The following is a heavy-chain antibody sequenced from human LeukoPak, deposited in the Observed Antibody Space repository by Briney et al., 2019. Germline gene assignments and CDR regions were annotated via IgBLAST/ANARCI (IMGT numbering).Heavy chain of an antibody. CDR3: AKSQSGWYSFDY. CDR1: GFTLSNYV. Sequence: PGGSLRLSCAASGFTLSNYVVNCVRQAPGKGLEWVSAISGSGGSTKYADSVEGRFTISGDNSKNTLYLKMNSLRAEDTAVYYCAKSQSGWYSFDYWGQGTLVTVSS. V-gene: IGHV3-23*01. D-gene: IGHD6-19*01. J-gene: IGHJ4*02. CDR2: ISGSGGST.